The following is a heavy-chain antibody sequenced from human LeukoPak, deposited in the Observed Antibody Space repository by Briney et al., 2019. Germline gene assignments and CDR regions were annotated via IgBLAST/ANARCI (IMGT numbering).Heavy chain of an antibody. V-gene: IGHV4-59*08. CDR3: ARLFNRIAAAG. D-gene: IGHD6-13*01. Sequence: SETLSLTCTVSGGSISSYYWSWIRQPPGKGLEWIGYIYYSGSTNYNPSLKSRVTISVDTSKNQFSLKLSSVTAADTAVYYCARLFNRIAAAGWGQGTLVTVSS. CDR1: GGSISSYY. J-gene: IGHJ4*02. CDR2: IYYSGST.